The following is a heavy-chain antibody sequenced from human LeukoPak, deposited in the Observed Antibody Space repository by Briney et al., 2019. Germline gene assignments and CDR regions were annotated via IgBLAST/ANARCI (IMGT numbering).Heavy chain of an antibody. CDR1: GGSMSRYY. CDR2: MYYSGST. CDR3: ARSSTGSYFDY. V-gene: IGHV4-59*01. J-gene: IGHJ4*02. D-gene: IGHD3-3*02. Sequence: PSETLSLTCTVSGGSMSRYYWSWIRQPPGKGLEWIGYMYYSGSTKYNPSLKSRVTISVDTSKNLFSLKLSSVTAADTAVYYCARSSTGSYFDYWGQGTLVTVSS.